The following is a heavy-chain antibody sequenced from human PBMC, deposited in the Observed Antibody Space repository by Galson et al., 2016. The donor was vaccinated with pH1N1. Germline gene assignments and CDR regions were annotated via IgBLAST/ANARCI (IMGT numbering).Heavy chain of an antibody. CDR1: GYTFTNYG. V-gene: IGHV1-18*01. J-gene: IGHJ4*02. D-gene: IGHD5-18*01. Sequence: SVKVSCKASGYTFTNYGITWVRQAPGQGLEWMAWMSAYNGNTNYAQKFQGRVTMATDTSTNTAYMELRNLTSDDTAVYYCAREVRISLWLPDFWGQGTLVTVSS. CDR3: AREVRISLWLPDF. CDR2: MSAYNGNT.